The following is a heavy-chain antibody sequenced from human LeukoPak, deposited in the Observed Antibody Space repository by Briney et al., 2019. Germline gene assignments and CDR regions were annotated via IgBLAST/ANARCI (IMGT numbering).Heavy chain of an antibody. CDR1: GGSISSSNW. D-gene: IGHD2-15*01. CDR2: IYHSGST. CDR3: ARDGSKGPFDY. V-gene: IGHV4-4*02. Sequence: SGTLSLTCAVSGGSISSSNWWSWVRQPPGKGLEWIGEIYHSGSTNYNPSLKSRVTLSLDKSKNQFSLNLLSVTAADTAVYYCARDGSKGPFDYWGQGALVTVSS. J-gene: IGHJ4*02.